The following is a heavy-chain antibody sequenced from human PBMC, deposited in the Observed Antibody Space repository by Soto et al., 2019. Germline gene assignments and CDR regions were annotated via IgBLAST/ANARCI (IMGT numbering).Heavy chain of an antibody. J-gene: IGHJ4*02. CDR2: IYNGGST. CDR1: GGSISTVNYW. CDR3: ARGPSCDKVAY. V-gene: IGHV4-30-4*01. Sequence: QVQLQESGPGLVKPSQTLSLTCTVSGGSISTVNYWWSWIRQSPDMGLEWIGHIYNGGSTYNNPSLESSVTLSVDTPNNQLSLTFSSVSAADTAVYYCARGPSCDKVAYWGQGTLFTVSS. D-gene: IGHD2-21*01.